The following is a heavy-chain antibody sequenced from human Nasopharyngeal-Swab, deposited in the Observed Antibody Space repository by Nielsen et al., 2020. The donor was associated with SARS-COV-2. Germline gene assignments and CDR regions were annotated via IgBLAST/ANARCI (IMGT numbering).Heavy chain of an antibody. Sequence: GGSLRLSCAASGFTFSDYYMSWIRQAPGKGLEWVSYISSSGSTIYYADSVKGRFTIFRDNAKNSLYLQMNSLRAEDTAVYYCARAQEYYYGRINYYMDVWGKGTTVTVSS. CDR1: GFTFSDYY. V-gene: IGHV3-11*04. CDR2: ISSSGSTI. D-gene: IGHD3-10*01. CDR3: ARAQEYYYGRINYYMDV. J-gene: IGHJ6*03.